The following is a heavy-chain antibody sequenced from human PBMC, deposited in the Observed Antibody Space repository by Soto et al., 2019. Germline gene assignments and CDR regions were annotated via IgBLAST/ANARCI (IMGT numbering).Heavy chain of an antibody. D-gene: IGHD1-26*01. V-gene: IGHV3-48*01. J-gene: IGHJ6*03. CDR1: GFTFSSYS. CDR3: ARDPAATNYYYYYYMDV. Sequence: EVQLVESGGGLVQPGGSLRLSCAASGFTFSSYSMNWVRQAPGKGLEWVSYISSSSSTIYYADSVKGRFTISRDNAKNSLYLQMNSLRAEDTAVYYCARDPAATNYYYYYYMDVWGKGTTVTVSS. CDR2: ISSSSSTI.